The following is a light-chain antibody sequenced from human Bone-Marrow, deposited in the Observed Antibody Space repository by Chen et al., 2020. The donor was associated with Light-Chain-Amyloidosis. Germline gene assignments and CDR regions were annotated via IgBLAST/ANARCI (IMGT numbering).Light chain of an antibody. CDR1: SSDVGGDNH. J-gene: IGLJ1*01. Sequence: QSALTQPASVSGSPGQPITISCTGTSSDVGGDNHVSWYPQPPDKATKLMIYEVTNRPSWVPDRFSVSKSDNTASLTISGLQTEDEADYFCSSYTITNTLVFGSGTRVTVL. CDR3: SSYTITNTLV. CDR2: EVT. V-gene: IGLV2-14*01.